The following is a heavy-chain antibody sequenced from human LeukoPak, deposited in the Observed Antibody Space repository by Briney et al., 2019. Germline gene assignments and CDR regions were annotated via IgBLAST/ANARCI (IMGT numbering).Heavy chain of an antibody. CDR2: INHSGST. CDR1: GGSISSGGYY. J-gene: IGHJ2*01. V-gene: IGHV4-39*07. Sequence: SETLSLTCTVSGGSISSGGYYWSWIRQPPGKGLEWIGEINHSGSTNYNSSLKSRVTISVDTSKNQFSLKLSSVTAADTAVYNCARRTTVVTPKGLGYFDLWGRGTLVTVSS. CDR3: ARRTTVVTPKGLGYFDL. D-gene: IGHD4-23*01.